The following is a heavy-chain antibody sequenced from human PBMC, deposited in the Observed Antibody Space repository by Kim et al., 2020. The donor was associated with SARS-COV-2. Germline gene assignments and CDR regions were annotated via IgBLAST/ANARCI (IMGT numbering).Heavy chain of an antibody. D-gene: IGHD4-17*01. CDR3: AKSDGDYVEAQW. CDR1: GFNFNNYW. J-gene: IGHJ4*02. CDR2: IKPDGSGL. V-gene: IGHV3-7*03. Sequence: GRSLRLSCVASGFNFNNYWMTWVRQAPGKGLEWVANIKPDGSGLNLEDSLRGRFTISRDNAKNSLYLQMNGLRADDAAVYYCAKSDGDYVEAQWWGQGTLGTVSS.